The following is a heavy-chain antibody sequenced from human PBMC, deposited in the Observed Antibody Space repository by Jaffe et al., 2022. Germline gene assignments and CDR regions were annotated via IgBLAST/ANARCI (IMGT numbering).Heavy chain of an antibody. CDR2: IYYSGST. Sequence: QLQLQESGPGLVKPSETLSLTCTVSGGSISSSSYYWGWIRQPPGKGLEWIGSIYYSGSTYYNPSLKSRVTISVDTSKNQFSLKLSSVTAADTAVYYCARGSDSSSHQVMDVWGKGTTVTVSS. V-gene: IGHV4-39*01. CDR3: ARGSDSSSHQVMDV. CDR1: GGSISSSSYY. D-gene: IGHD6-13*01. J-gene: IGHJ6*04.